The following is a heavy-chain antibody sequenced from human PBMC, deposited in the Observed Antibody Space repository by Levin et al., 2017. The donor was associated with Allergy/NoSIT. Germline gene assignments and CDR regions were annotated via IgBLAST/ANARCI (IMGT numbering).Heavy chain of an antibody. D-gene: IGHD1-26*01. V-gene: IGHV3-74*01. CDR1: GFTFSNFW. Sequence: GGSLRLSCATSGFTFSNFWMHWVRQVPGKGLMFVSTIRPDGTAENYADSVKGRFTISSDNSKKTLFLQMNTLRVEDTALYYCTNGLAWEASWGRGTLVTVSS. CDR3: TNGLAWEAS. J-gene: IGHJ4*02. CDR2: IRPDGTAE.